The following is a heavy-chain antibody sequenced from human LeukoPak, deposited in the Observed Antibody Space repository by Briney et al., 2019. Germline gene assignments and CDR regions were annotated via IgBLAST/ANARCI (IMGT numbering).Heavy chain of an antibody. CDR2: IYTSGST. J-gene: IGHJ3*02. D-gene: IGHD3-10*01. CDR1: GGSISSYY. V-gene: IGHV4-4*07. CDR3: ARGDYGSGSGAFDI. Sequence: PSETLSLTCTVSGGSISSYYWSWLRQPAGKGLEWIGRIYTSGSTNYNPSLKSRVTISVDTSKNQFSLKLSSVTAADTAVYYCARGDYGSGSGAFDIWGQGTMVTVSS.